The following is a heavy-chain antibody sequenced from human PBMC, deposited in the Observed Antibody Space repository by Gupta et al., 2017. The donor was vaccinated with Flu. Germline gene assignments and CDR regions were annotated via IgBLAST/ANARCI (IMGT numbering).Heavy chain of an antibody. Sequence: TNAWMSWVRQAPGKGLEWVGRIKSKIDGETTDYTAPVRGRFTISRDDSKNTLYLQMNSLKTEDTAVYYCTTENRGDGWPDPWGQGTLVTVSS. CDR2: IKSKIDGETT. CDR1: TNAW. V-gene: IGHV3-15*01. D-gene: IGHD2-21*02. CDR3: TTENRGDGWPDP. J-gene: IGHJ5*02.